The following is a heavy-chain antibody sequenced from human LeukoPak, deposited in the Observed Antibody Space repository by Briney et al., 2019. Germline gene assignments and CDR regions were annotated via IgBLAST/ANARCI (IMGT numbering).Heavy chain of an antibody. Sequence: GGSLRLSCAASGFNFSRFWMSWVRQAPGKGLELVANIKQDGSEKYYVDSVKGRFTISRDNAKNSLYLQMNSLRAEDTAAFYCARDGTYTDYDPDFDIWGQGTLVTVSS. J-gene: IGHJ4*02. D-gene: IGHD5-12*01. V-gene: IGHV3-7*04. CDR1: GFNFSRFW. CDR3: ARDGTYTDYDPDFDI. CDR2: IKQDGSEK.